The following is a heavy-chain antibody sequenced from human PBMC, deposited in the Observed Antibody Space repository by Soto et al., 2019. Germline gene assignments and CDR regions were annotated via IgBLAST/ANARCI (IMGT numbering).Heavy chain of an antibody. Sequence: QITLKESGPTLVKPTQTLTLTCTFSGFSLSTSGVGVGWIRQPPGKALEWLALIYCDDDKRYSPSLKSRLTITKDTSKNRVVLTMTNMDPVDTATYYCAHLRGTKQFDYWGQGTLVTVSS. CDR2: IYCDDDK. J-gene: IGHJ4*02. CDR3: AHLRGTKQFDY. CDR1: GFSLSTSGVG. V-gene: IGHV2-5*02.